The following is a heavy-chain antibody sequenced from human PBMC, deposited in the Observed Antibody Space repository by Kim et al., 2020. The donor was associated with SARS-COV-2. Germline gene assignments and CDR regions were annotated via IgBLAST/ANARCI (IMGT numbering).Heavy chain of an antibody. J-gene: IGHJ6*03. Sequence: GGSLRLSCSASGFTFSSYSMSWVRQAPGKGLEWISFISSGSDSIYYADSVKGRFTISRDNSKNSLYLQMNSLRAEDTAVYYCARDRYYCGDRRHYSAMDV. D-gene: IGHD3-22*01. CDR1: GFTFSSYS. CDR3: ARDRYYCGDRRHYSAMDV. CDR2: ISSGSDSI. V-gene: IGHV3-48*01.